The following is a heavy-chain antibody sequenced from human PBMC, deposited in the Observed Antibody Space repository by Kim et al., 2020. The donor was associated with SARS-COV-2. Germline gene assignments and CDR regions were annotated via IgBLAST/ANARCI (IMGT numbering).Heavy chain of an antibody. CDR1: GGSISSSSYY. Sequence: SETLSLTCTVSGGSISSSSYYWGWIRQPPGKGLEWIGSIYYSGSTYYNPSLKSRVTISVDTSKNQFSLKLSSVTAADTAVYYCARSQSTYDILTGYSQRGGMDVWGQGTTVTVSS. D-gene: IGHD3-9*01. CDR3: ARSQSTYDILTGYSQRGGMDV. J-gene: IGHJ6*02. CDR2: IYYSGST. V-gene: IGHV4-39*07.